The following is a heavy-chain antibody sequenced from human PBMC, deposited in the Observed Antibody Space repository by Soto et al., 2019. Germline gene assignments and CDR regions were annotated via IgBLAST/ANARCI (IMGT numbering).Heavy chain of an antibody. V-gene: IGHV3-30*18. CDR2: ISYDGSNK. Sequence: QVQLVESGGGVVQPGRSLRLSCAASGFTFSSYGMHWVRQAPGKGLEWVAVISYDGSNKYYADSVKGRFTISRDNSKNTLYLQMNSLRAEDTAVYYCAKAGDYYGDYFDYWGQGSLVTVSS. D-gene: IGHD4-17*01. J-gene: IGHJ4*02. CDR1: GFTFSSYG. CDR3: AKAGDYYGDYFDY.